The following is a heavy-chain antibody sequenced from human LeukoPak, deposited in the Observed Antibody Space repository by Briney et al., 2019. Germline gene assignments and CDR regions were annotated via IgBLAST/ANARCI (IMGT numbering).Heavy chain of an antibody. CDR1: GYSFSTHD. CDR3: ARGSTMVRGVNPLGNYGMDV. Sequence: ASVKVSCKASGYSFSTHDINWVRQATGQGLEWMGGMNPNSGNTGYAQKFQGRVSMSRNTSISTAYMELSSLRSEDTAVYYCARGSTMVRGVNPLGNYGMDVWGQGTTVTVSS. D-gene: IGHD3-10*01. J-gene: IGHJ6*02. CDR2: MNPNSGNT. V-gene: IGHV1-8*02.